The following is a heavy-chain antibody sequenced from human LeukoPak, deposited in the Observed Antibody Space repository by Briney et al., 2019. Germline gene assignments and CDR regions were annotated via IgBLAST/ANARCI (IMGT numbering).Heavy chain of an antibody. CDR1: GYTFTSYG. CDR2: IRYDGSNK. D-gene: IGHD3-10*01. Sequence: SCKASGYTFTSYGISWVRQAPGKGLEWVAFIRYDGSNKYYADSVKGRFTISRDNSKNTLYLQMNSLRAEDTAVYYAMVRGVIIGKYDAFDIWGQGTMVTVSS. V-gene: IGHV3-30*02. J-gene: IGHJ3*02. CDR3: MVRGVIIGKYDAFDI.